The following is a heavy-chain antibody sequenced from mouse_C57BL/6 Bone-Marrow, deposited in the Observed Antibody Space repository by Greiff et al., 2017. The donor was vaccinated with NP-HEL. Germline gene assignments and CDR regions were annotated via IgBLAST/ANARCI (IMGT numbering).Heavy chain of an antibody. V-gene: IGHV1-81*01. CDR1: GYTFTSYG. CDR2: IYPRSGNN. J-gene: IGHJ3*01. Sequence: VMLVESGAELARPGASVKLSCKASGYTFTSYGISWVKQRTGQGLEWMGEIYPRSGNNYYNEKLKGKATLTADKSSSTAYLEPRSLSSDDSSVYFCTRWGGNTWFAYWGQGTLVTVSA. CDR3: TRWGGNTWFAY. D-gene: IGHD2-1*01.